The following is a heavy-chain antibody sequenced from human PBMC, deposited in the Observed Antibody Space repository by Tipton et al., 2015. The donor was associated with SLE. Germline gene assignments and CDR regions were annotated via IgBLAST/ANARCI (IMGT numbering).Heavy chain of an antibody. CDR1: SGSLSNNDY. CDR2: ICCGGNT. D-gene: IGHD2-21*01. J-gene: IGHJ4*02. Sequence: TLSLTCTVSSGSLSNNDYWGWIRRAPGKRLEWVGSICCGGNTYYNPSLRSRVTISIDTSNNQFSLELNSVTAADTAVYYCARDSFCGDECYTNFDYWGRGTLVTVSS. CDR3: ARDSFCGDECYTNFDY. V-gene: IGHV4-39*07.